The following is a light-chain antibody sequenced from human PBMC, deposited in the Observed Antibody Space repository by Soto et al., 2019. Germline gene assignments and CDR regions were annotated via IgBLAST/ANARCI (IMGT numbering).Light chain of an antibody. CDR1: QSVSSNY. J-gene: IGKJ1*01. CDR3: QQYGGSPHWT. Sequence: EIVLTQSPGTLSLSPGERATLSCRASQSVSSNYLAWYQQKPGQAPRLLIYGASTRASGIPDRFSGSGSGTDFTLTISRLEPEDFAVYFCQQYGGSPHWTFGQGTKVDIK. CDR2: GAS. V-gene: IGKV3-20*01.